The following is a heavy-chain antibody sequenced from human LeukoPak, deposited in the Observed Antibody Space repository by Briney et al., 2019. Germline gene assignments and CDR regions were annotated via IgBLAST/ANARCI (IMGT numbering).Heavy chain of an antibody. CDR1: GGSTSSYY. Sequence: PSETLSLTCTVSGGSTSSYYWSWLRQPPGKGLEWIGYIYYSGSTNYNPSLKSRVTISVDTSKNQFSLKLSSVTAADTAVYYCARGSYYYYDDSGYYYNRDYYYYMDVWGKGTTVTISS. D-gene: IGHD3-22*01. J-gene: IGHJ6*03. V-gene: IGHV4-59*12. CDR3: ARGSYYYYDDSGYYYNRDYYYYMDV. CDR2: IYYSGST.